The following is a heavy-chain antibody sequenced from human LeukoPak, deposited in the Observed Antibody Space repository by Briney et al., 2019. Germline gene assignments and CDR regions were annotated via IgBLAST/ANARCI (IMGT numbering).Heavy chain of an antibody. CDR3: ASEVVVIGEAIFDY. J-gene: IGHJ4*02. Sequence: GGSLRLSCAASGFTFSSYSMNWVRQAPGKGLEWVSSISSSSSYIYYADSVKGRFTISRDNAKNSLYLQMNSLRAEDTAVYYCASEVVVIGEAIFDYWGQGTLVTVSS. CDR1: GFTFSSYS. V-gene: IGHV3-21*01. CDR2: ISSSSSYI. D-gene: IGHD3-22*01.